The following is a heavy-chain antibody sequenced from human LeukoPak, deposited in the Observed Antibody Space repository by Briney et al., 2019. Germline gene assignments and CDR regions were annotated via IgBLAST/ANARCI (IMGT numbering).Heavy chain of an antibody. CDR1: GFTFSNYG. J-gene: IGHJ4*02. D-gene: IGHD3-3*02. V-gene: IGHV3-30*02. CDR2: IRYDGSYK. CDR3: AKVSRIYYFDY. Sequence: GGSLRLSCAASGFTFSNYGMNWVRQAPGKGLEWVAFIRYDGSYKYSADSVKGRFTISRDNSKSMLYLQMNSLRTEDTAVYYCAKVSRIYYFDYWGQGTLVTVSS.